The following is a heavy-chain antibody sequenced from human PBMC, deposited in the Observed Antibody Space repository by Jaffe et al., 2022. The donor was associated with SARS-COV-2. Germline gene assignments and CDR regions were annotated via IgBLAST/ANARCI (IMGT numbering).Heavy chain of an antibody. D-gene: IGHD1-26*01. CDR2: ISGSGGST. CDR1: GFTFSSYA. J-gene: IGHJ4*02. V-gene: IGHV3-23*01. CDR3: AKDQSVRRPIVGARGFDY. Sequence: EVQLLESGGGLVQPGGSLRLSCAASGFTFSSYAMSWVRQAPGKGLEWVSAISGSGGSTYYADSVKGRFTISRDNSKNTLYLQMNSLRAEDTAVYYCAKDQSVRRPIVGARGFDYWGQGTLVTVSS.